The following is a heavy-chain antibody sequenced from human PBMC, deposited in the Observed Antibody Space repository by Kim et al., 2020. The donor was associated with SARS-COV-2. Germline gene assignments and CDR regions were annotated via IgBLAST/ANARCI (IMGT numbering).Heavy chain of an antibody. CDR1: GYTFTSYY. CDR2: INPSGGST. Sequence: ASVKVSCKASGYTFTSYYMHWVRQAPGQGLEWMGIINPSGGSTSYAQKFQGRVTMTRDTSTSTVYMELSSLRSEDTAVYYCARDRRNDYGDYYYYGMDVLGQGTTVTVSS. V-gene: IGHV1-46*01. J-gene: IGHJ6*02. D-gene: IGHD4-17*01. CDR3: ARDRRNDYGDYYYYGMDV.